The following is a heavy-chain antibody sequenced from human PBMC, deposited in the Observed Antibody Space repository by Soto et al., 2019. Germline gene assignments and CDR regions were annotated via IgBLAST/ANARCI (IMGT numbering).Heavy chain of an antibody. CDR3: ARGSIGMGQWLARGDDAFDI. D-gene: IGHD6-19*01. J-gene: IGHJ3*02. CDR1: GGSISSGCYY. Sequence: SETLSLTCTVSGGSISSGCYYWSWIRQHPGKGLEWIGEINHSGSTNYNPSLKSRVTISVDTSKNQFSLKLSSVTAADTAVYYCARGSIGMGQWLARGDDAFDIWGQGTMVTVSS. CDR2: INHSGST. V-gene: IGHV4-39*07.